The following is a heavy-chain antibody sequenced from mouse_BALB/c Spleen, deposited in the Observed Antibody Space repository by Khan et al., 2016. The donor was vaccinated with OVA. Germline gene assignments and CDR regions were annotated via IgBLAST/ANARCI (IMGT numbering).Heavy chain of an antibody. CDR2: ISSGGST. J-gene: IGHJ2*01. CDR1: GFTFSTYA. V-gene: IGHV5-6-5*01. D-gene: IGHD2-14*01. Sequence: EVELVESGGDSVKPGGSLKLSCAVSGFTFSTYAMSWVRQTPEKRLEWVASISSGGSTYYPDSVKGRFTISTDNARNIVYLQMTRLRSEDMAMYYCAREAYRYDEYYFDYWGQGTTLTVSS. CDR3: AREAYRYDEYYFDY.